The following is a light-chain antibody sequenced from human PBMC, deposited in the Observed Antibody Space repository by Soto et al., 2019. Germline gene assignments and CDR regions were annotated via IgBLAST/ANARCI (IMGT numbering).Light chain of an antibody. CDR2: RAS. J-gene: IGKJ1*01. CDR3: QHYGAAPWT. V-gene: IGKV3-20*01. Sequence: NVLTHSPCTLSLSPGQRATLSCMASQSLSGNYLAWYQQKPGQAPRVLIYRASIRATGISDRFSGSGSGTDFTLTISRLEPEDFEVYYCQHYGAAPWTFGQGTKVDIK. CDR1: QSLSGNY.